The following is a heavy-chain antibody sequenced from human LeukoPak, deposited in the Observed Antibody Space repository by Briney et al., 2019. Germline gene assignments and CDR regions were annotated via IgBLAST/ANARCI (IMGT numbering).Heavy chain of an antibody. D-gene: IGHD3-10*01. CDR2: ISSSSSYI. J-gene: IGHJ4*02. Sequence: TGGSLRLSCAASGFTFSSYSMNWVRQAPGKGLEWVSSISSSSSYIYYADSVKGRFTISRDNAKNSLYLQMNSLRAEDTAVYYCARAGFSFSDYSGSFFDYWGQGTLVTVSS. CDR1: GFTFSSYS. CDR3: ARAGFSFSDYSGSFFDY. V-gene: IGHV3-21*01.